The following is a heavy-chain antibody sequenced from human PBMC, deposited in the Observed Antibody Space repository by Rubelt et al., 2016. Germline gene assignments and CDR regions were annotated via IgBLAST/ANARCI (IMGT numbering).Heavy chain of an antibody. J-gene: IGHJ4*02. CDR2: INPYSGGI. CDR1: GYTFTGYY. D-gene: IGHD3-10*01. CDR3: VGADDNPYDY. Sequence: QVQLVQSGAEVKKPGASVKVSCKASGYTFTGYYMHWVRQAPGQGLEWLGWINPYSGGIKYARKVRGRVTRTRYTSSSTAYMELRRQRSDYTAVYYGVGADDNPYDYWGQGTLVTVSS. V-gene: IGHV1-2*02.